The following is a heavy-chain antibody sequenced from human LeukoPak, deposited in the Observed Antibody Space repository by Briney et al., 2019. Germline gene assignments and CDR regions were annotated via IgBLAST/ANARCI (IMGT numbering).Heavy chain of an antibody. J-gene: IGHJ4*02. V-gene: IGHV3-7*03. CDR2: IKDDGSEK. D-gene: IGHD2-15*01. CDR3: AKRSGREYFDY. CDR1: AFTFSSYW. Sequence: PGGSLSLSCAGSAFTFSSYWMSWVRQAPGKGPEWVANIKDDGSEKYYLDSVKGRFTISRDNSKNTLYLQMNSLRAEDTAVYYCAKRSGREYFDYWGQGTLVTVSS.